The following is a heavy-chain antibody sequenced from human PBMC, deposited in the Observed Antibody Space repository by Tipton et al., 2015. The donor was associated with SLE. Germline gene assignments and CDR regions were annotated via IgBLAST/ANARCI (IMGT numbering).Heavy chain of an antibody. CDR3: ARERFFARRGFDI. V-gene: IGHV4-59*01. CDR2: IYYSGST. CDR1: GGSISSYY. J-gene: IGHJ3*02. D-gene: IGHD3-10*01. Sequence: LRLSCTVSGGSISSYYWSWIRQPSGKGLEWIGYIYYSGSTNYNPSLKSRVTISVDTSKNQFSLKLSSVTAADTAVYYCARERFFARRGFDIWGQGTMVTVSS.